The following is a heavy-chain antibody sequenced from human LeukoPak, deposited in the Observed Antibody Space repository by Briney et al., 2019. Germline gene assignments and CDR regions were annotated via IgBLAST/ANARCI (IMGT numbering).Heavy chain of an antibody. D-gene: IGHD2-21*02. CDR1: AFTFSSYG. V-gene: IGHV3-30*02. CDR3: AKDFTWAATAPSFDY. CDR2: IRYDGSNK. Sequence: PGGSLRLSCAASAFTFSSYGMHWVRQAPGKGLEWVAFIRYDGSNKYYADSVKGRFTISRDNSKNTLYLQMNSLRAEDTAVYYCAKDFTWAATAPSFDYWGQGTLVTVSS. J-gene: IGHJ4*02.